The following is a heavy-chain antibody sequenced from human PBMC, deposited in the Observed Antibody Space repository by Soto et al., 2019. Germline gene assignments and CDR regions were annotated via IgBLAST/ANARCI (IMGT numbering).Heavy chain of an antibody. CDR2: INAGNGNT. CDR3: ARMRCSGGSCYLVSLLGYFDY. V-gene: IGHV1-3*01. D-gene: IGHD2-15*01. CDR1: GYTFTSYA. J-gene: IGHJ4*02. Sequence: QVQLVQSGAEVKKPGASVKVSCKASGYTFTSYAIHWGRQAPGQRLEWMGWINAGNGNTKYSQKFQGRVTITRDTSASTAYMELSSLRSEATAVYYCARMRCSGGSCYLVSLLGYFDYWGQGTLVTVSS.